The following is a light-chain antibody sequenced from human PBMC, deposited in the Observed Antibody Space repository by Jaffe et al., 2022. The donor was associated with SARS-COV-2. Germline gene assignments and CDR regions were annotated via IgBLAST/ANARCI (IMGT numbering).Light chain of an antibody. Sequence: EIVLTQSPDTLSLSPGDRATLSCRASQSVSSSYLAWYQQKPGQAPRLLIYGASSRATGIPDRFSGSGSGTDFILTVNRLEPEDFAVYYCQQYGSSPLTFGGGTKVDIK. CDR3: QQYGSSPLT. J-gene: IGKJ4*01. CDR2: GAS. V-gene: IGKV3-20*01. CDR1: QSVSSSY.